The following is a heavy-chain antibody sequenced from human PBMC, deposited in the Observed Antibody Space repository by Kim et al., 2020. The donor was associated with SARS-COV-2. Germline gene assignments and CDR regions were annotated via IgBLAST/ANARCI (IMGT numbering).Heavy chain of an antibody. CDR1: GGSFSGYY. Sequence: SETLSLTCAVYGGSFSGYYWSWIRQPPGKGLEWIGEINHSGSTNYNPSLKSRVTISVDTSKNQFSLKLSSVTAAHTAVYYCARRGFIGGYYKHWGQGTLVTVSS. CDR3: ARRGFIGGYYKH. CDR2: INHSGST. D-gene: IGHD3-22*01. V-gene: IGHV4-34*01. J-gene: IGHJ1*01.